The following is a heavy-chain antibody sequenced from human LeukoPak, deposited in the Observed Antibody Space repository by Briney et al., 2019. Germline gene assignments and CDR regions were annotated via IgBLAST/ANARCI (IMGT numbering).Heavy chain of an antibody. CDR1: LYTFTSYV. Sequence: ASVNVSCKASLYTFTSYVISWVRQAPGQGGEWVGWISAYNDNTNYAQKLQGRATMTTDTSTSTAYLELRSLRSDDTGVYYCARGYCSSTSCYAADYWGQGTLVTVSS. CDR2: ISAYNDNT. J-gene: IGHJ4*02. V-gene: IGHV1-18*01. CDR3: ARGYCSSTSCYAADY. D-gene: IGHD2-2*01.